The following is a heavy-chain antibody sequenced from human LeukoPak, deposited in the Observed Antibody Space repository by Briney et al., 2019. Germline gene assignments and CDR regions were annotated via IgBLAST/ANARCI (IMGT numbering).Heavy chain of an antibody. CDR3: ARLQYQLPHFYYGMDV. CDR1: GFTFSSYW. CDR2: IKQDGSEK. J-gene: IGHJ6*02. D-gene: IGHD2-2*01. V-gene: IGHV3-7*01. Sequence: GGSLRLSCAAPGFTFSSYWMSWVRQAPGKGLEWVANIKQDGSEKYYVDSVKGRFTISRDNAKNSLYLQMNSLRAEDTAVYYCARLQYQLPHFYYGMDVWGQGTTVTVSS.